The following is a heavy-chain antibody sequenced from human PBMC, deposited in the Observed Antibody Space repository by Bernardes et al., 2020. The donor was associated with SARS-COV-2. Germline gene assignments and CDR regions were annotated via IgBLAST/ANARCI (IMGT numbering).Heavy chain of an antibody. V-gene: IGHV1-8*01. CDR2: MNPNSGNT. Sequence: ASVKVSCKASGYTFTSYDINWVRQATGQGLEWMGWMNPNSGNTGYAQKFQGRVTMTRNTSISTAYMELSSLRSEDTAVYYCARERGSGSYYMHYYYYGMDVWGQGTTVTVSS. D-gene: IGHD3-10*01. J-gene: IGHJ6*02. CDR1: GYTFTSYD. CDR3: ARERGSGSYYMHYYYYGMDV.